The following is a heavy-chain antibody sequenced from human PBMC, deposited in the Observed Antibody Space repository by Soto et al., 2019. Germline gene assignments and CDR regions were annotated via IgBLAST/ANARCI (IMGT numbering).Heavy chain of an antibody. CDR2: ISWNSGSI. CDR1: GFTFDDYA. Sequence: GGSLRLSCAASGFTFDDYAMHWVRQAPGKGLEWVSGISWNSGSIGYADSVKGRFTISRDNAKNTLYLQMNSLRAEDTAVYYCARAGYYYDSSGYYYDYWGQGTLVTVSS. J-gene: IGHJ4*02. D-gene: IGHD3-22*01. V-gene: IGHV3-9*01. CDR3: ARAGYYYDSSGYYYDY.